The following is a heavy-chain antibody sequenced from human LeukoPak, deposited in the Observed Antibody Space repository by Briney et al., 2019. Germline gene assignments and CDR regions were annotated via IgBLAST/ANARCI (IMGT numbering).Heavy chain of an antibody. CDR1: RFIFSTYW. CDR2: INSDGSRT. CDR3: ARDVGEYQILGFDY. J-gene: IGHJ4*02. V-gene: IGHV3-74*01. Sequence: GGSLRLSCAASRFIFSTYWMHWVRQAPGKGLVWVSRINSDGSRTNYADSVKGRFTISRDNAKNTLYLQMNSQRAEDTAIYYCARDVGEYQILGFDYWGQGTLVTVSS. D-gene: IGHD3-10*01.